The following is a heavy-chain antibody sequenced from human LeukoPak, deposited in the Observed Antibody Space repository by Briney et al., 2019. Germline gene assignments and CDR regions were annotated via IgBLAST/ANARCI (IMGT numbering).Heavy chain of an antibody. CDR3: ARPSFHGSYAKSFDY. CDR1: GYTFISYG. CDR2: ISAYNGNT. Sequence: ASVKVSCKASGYTFISYGISWVRQAPGQRLEWMGWISAYNGNTNYAQKLQGRVTMTTDTSTSTAYMELRSLRSDDTAVYYCARPSFHGSYAKSFDYWGQGTLVTVSS. J-gene: IGHJ4*02. V-gene: IGHV1-18*01. D-gene: IGHD1-26*01.